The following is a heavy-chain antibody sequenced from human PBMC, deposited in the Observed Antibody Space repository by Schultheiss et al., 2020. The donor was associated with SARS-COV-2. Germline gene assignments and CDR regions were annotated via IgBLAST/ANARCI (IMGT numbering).Heavy chain of an antibody. CDR1: GGSISSYY. CDR3: ARASCSSGYNMLGGWFDP. Sequence: SQTLSLTCTVSGGSISSYYWSWIRQPAGKGLEWIGRIYTSGSTNYNPSLKSRVTMSVDTSKNQFSLKLSSVTAADTAVYYCARASCSSGYNMLGGWFDPWGQGTLVTVSS. CDR2: IYTSGST. D-gene: IGHD6-19*01. J-gene: IGHJ5*02. V-gene: IGHV4-4*07.